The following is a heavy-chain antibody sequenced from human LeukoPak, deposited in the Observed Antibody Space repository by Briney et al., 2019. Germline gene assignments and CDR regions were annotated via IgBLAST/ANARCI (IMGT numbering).Heavy chain of an antibody. CDR1: GGSIGGDY. Sequence: SETLSLTCTVSGGSIGGDYWTWIRHPPGKGLEYIGYIYYTGGTNYNPSLKSRVTISVDTSKNQFSLKLSSVTAADTAVYFCAKYGNSGWVIDNWGQGTLVTVSS. J-gene: IGHJ4*02. CDR3: AKYGNSGWVIDN. V-gene: IGHV4-59*08. D-gene: IGHD6-19*01. CDR2: IYYTGGT.